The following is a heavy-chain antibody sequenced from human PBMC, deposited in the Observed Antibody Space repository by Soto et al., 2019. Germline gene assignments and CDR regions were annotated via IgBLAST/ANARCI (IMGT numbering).Heavy chain of an antibody. D-gene: IGHD1-7*01. CDR1: GGTFSSYT. CDR2: IIPILGIA. Sequence: QVQLVQSGAEVKKPGSSVKVSCKASGGTFSSYTISWVRQAPGQGLEWMGRIIPILGIANYAQKFQGRVTITADKSTSTAYMELSSLRSEDTAVYYCARYWGKLELLTHWFDPWGQGTLVTVSS. V-gene: IGHV1-69*02. J-gene: IGHJ5*02. CDR3: ARYWGKLELLTHWFDP.